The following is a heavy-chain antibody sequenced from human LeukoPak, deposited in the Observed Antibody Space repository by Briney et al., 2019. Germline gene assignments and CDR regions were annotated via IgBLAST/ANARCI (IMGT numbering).Heavy chain of an antibody. V-gene: IGHV3-66*01. CDR1: GFTVSSNY. D-gene: IGHD3-10*01. CDR3: ARERYGSGSYYYMDV. Sequence: GGSLRLSCAASGFTVSSNYMSWVRQAPGKGLEWVSVIYSGGSTYYADSVKGRFTISRDNSKNTLYLQMNSLRAEDTAVYYCARERYGSGSYYYMDVWGKGTTVTISS. CDR2: IYSGGST. J-gene: IGHJ6*03.